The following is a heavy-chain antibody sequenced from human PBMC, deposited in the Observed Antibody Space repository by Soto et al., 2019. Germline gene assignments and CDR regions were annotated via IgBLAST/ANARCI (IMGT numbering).Heavy chain of an antibody. Sequence: QVQLQESGPGLVEPSQTLSLTCTVSGGSISSGGYYWNWIRQHPGKGLEWIGYIYYSGSTNYTPSLKSRVSMPVHTAKNQFSLKLRSVTAADTAVYYSARSVFPWGQGTLVTVPS. CDR2: IYYSGST. V-gene: IGHV4-31*03. CDR1: GGSISSGGYY. J-gene: IGHJ5*02. CDR3: ARSVFP.